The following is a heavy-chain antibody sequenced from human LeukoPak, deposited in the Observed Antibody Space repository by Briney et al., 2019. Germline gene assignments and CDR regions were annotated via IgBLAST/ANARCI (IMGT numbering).Heavy chain of an antibody. J-gene: IGHJ4*02. CDR1: GGSISSGGYY. V-gene: IGHV4-31*03. Sequence: SETLSLTCTVSGGSISSGGYYWSWIRQHPGKGLEWIGYIYYSGSTYYNPSLKSRVTISVDTSKNQFSLKLSSVTAADTAVYYCARDGIVAAGIDYWGQGTLVTVSS. D-gene: IGHD6-13*01. CDR3: ARDGIVAAGIDY. CDR2: IYYSGST.